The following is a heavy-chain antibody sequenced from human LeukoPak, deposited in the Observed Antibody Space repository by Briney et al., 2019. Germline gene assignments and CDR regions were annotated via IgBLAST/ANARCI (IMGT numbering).Heavy chain of an antibody. J-gene: IGHJ4*02. CDR2: IYSGGST. CDR1: GFTVSSNY. Sequence: GESLRLSCAVSGFTVSSNYMSWVRQAPGKGLEWVSDIYSGGSTYYADSVKGRFTISRDNSKNTLNLQVNSLRADDTAVYYCAREYSKGGFDYWGQGTLVTVSS. D-gene: IGHD5-18*01. V-gene: IGHV3-53*01. CDR3: AREYSKGGFDY.